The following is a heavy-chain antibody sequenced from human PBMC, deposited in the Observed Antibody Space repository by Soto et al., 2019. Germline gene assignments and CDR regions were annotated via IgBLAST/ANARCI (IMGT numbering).Heavy chain of an antibody. V-gene: IGHV1-69*02. J-gene: IGHJ6*03. CDR2: IIPILGIA. Sequence: SVKVSCKASGGTFSSYTISWVRQAPGQGLEWMGRIIPILGIANYAQKFQGRVTITADKSTSTAYMELSSLRSEDTAVYYCAREDIVVVPAAPNYYYYYMDVWGKGTTVTVSS. D-gene: IGHD2-2*01. CDR1: GGTFSSYT. CDR3: AREDIVVVPAAPNYYYYYMDV.